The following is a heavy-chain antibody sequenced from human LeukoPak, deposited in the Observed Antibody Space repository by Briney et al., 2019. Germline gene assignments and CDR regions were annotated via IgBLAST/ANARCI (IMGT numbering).Heavy chain of an antibody. CDR2: ISHRGNT. CDR1: GASISTYY. V-gene: IGHV4-59*01. J-gene: IGHJ4*02. D-gene: IGHD6-13*01. CDR3: ARGTTSAAAVPDY. Sequence: SETLSLTCTVSGASISTYYWSWIRQPPGKGLEWIGFISHRGNTNYNPSLKSRITISADTSKNQLSLKLSSVTAADTAISYCARGTTSAAAVPDYWGQGTLVTVSS.